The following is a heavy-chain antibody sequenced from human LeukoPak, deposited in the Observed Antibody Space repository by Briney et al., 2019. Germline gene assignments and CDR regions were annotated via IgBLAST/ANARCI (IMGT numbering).Heavy chain of an antibody. J-gene: IGHJ6*02. V-gene: IGHV4-34*01. CDR3: ARIGSSGYYYVYGDYYGMDV. CDR1: GGSFSGYY. D-gene: IGHD3-22*01. Sequence: SETLSLTCAVYGGSFSGYYWSWIRQPPGKGLEWIGEIKHSGSTNYNPSLKSRVTISVDTSKNQFSLKLSSVTAADTAVYYCARIGSSGYYYVYGDYYGMDVWGQGTTVTVSS. CDR2: IKHSGST.